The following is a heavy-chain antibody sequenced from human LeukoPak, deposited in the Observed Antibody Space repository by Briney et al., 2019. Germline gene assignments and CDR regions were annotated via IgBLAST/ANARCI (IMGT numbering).Heavy chain of an antibody. D-gene: IGHD4-11*01. CDR1: GGSISSGDYY. V-gene: IGHV4-30-4*01. CDR3: ARAPEHDYPLARGMDV. CDR2: IYYSGST. J-gene: IGHJ6*02. Sequence: PSQTLSLTCTVSGGSISSGDYYWSWIRQPPGKGLEWIGYIYYSGSTYYNPSLKSRVTISVDTSKNQFSLKLSSVTAADTAVYYCARAPEHDYPLARGMDVWGQGTTVTVSS.